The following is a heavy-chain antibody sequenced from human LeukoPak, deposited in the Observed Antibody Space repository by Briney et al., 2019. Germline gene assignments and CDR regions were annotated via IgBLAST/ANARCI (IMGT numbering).Heavy chain of an antibody. CDR1: GFTFSTFA. J-gene: IGHJ4*02. CDR3: AKDSVRYYYGSGSYYSDSFDY. CDR2: IFPSGGEI. D-gene: IGHD3-10*01. V-gene: IGHV3-23*01. Sequence: GGSLRLSCAASGFTFSTFAMIWVRQPPGKGLEWVSSIFPSGGEIHYADSVKGRFTISRDNSKNTLYLQMNSLRAEDTAVYYCAKDSVRYYYGSGSYYSDSFDYWGQGTLVTVSS.